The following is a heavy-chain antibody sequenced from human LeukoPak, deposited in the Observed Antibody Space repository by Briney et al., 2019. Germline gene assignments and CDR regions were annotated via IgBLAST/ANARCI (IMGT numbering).Heavy chain of an antibody. D-gene: IGHD1-26*01. J-gene: IGHJ4*02. Sequence: GGSLRLSCAASGFTFDDYAMHWVRQAPGKGLEWVSGISWNSGSIGYADSVKGRFTISRDNAKNSLYLQMNSLRAEDTALYYCAKEDGSGSYYTDYWGQGTLVTVSS. V-gene: IGHV3-9*01. CDR1: GFTFDDYA. CDR2: ISWNSGSI. CDR3: AKEDGSGSYYTDY.